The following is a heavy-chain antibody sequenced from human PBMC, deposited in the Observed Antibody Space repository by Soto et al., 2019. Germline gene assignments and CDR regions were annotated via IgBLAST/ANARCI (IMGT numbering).Heavy chain of an antibody. V-gene: IGHV3-23*01. Sequence: GGSLRLSCAASGFTFSSYAMSWVRQAPGKGLEWVSGISGSGSGGDTYHADSVKGRFTIARDNSKNTLYLQMNSLRADDTFVFFCSKGGDFWIGYSGYPIDYWGQGTQVTGSS. D-gene: IGHD3-3*01. CDR1: GFTFSSYA. J-gene: IGHJ4*02. CDR2: ISGSGSGGDT. CDR3: SKGGDFWIGYSGYPIDY.